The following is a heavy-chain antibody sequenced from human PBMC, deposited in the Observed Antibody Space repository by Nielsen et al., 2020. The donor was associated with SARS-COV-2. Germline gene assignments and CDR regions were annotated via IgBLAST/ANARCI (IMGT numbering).Heavy chain of an antibody. CDR3: AKDSTMWYYYDSSGYYSS. Sequence: GESLKISCAASGFTVSSNYMSWVRQAPGKGLEWVSVIYSGGSTYYADSVKGRFTISRHNSKNTLYLQMNSLRAEDTAVYYCAKDSTMWYYYDSSGYYSSWGQGTLVTVSS. V-gene: IGHV3-53*04. D-gene: IGHD3-22*01. CDR2: IYSGGST. J-gene: IGHJ5*02. CDR1: GFTVSSNY.